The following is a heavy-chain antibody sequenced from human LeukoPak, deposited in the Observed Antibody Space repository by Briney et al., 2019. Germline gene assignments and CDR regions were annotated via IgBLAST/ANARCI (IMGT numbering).Heavy chain of an antibody. V-gene: IGHV1-2*02. J-gene: IGHJ4*02. CDR1: GYTFNGYY. CDR3: ARGRDSDYLLTDF. D-gene: IGHD4-11*01. Sequence: ASVKVSCKASGYTFNGYYMHWVRQAPGQGLEWMGWINPNSGGTNYAQKFQGRVTMARDTSISTAYMELSRLGSDDTAVYYCARGRDSDYLLTDFWGQGTLVTASS. CDR2: INPNSGGT.